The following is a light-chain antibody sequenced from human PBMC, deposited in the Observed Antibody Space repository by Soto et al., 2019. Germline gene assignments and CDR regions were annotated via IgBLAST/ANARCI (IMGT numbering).Light chain of an antibody. V-gene: IGKV3-20*01. CDR1: QSVSSNF. Sequence: EIVLTQSPGTLSLSPGERATLSCRASQSVSSNFLAWYQQKPGQAPRLLIYDASNRATGIPDRFSGNGSGTDFTLTISRLEPEDFAVYYCQHFGSSPRTFGQRTKVDIK. J-gene: IGKJ1*01. CDR2: DAS. CDR3: QHFGSSPRT.